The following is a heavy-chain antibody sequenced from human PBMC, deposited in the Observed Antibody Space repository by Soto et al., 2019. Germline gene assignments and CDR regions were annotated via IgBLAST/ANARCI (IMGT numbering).Heavy chain of an antibody. Sequence: ASVKVSCKASGGTFSSYAIGWVRQAPGQGLEWMGGIIPIFGTANYAQKFQGRVTITADKSTSTAYMELSSLRSEDTAVYYCARRGEGRDGYNGDIWGQGTMVTVSS. D-gene: IGHD5-12*01. J-gene: IGHJ3*02. CDR2: IIPIFGTA. V-gene: IGHV1-69*06. CDR3: ARRGEGRDGYNGDI. CDR1: GGTFSSYA.